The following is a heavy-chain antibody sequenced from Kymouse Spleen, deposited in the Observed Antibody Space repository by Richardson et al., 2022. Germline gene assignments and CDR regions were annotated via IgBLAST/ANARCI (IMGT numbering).Heavy chain of an antibody. Sequence: QVQLQQWGAGLLKPSETLSLTCAVYGGSFSGYYWSWIRQPPGKGLEWIGEINHSGSTNYNPSLKSRVTISVDTSKNQFSLKLSSVTAADTAVYYCARAMTTPFFDYWGQGTLVTVSS. CDR2: INHSGST. D-gene: IGHD4-11,IGHD4-11*01,IGHD4-17*01. CDR1: GGSFSGYY. V-gene: IGHV4-34*01. J-gene: IGHJ4*02. CDR3: ARAMTTPFFDY.